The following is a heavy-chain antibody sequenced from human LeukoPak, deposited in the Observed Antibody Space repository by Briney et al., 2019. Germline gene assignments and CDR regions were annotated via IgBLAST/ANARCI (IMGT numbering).Heavy chain of an antibody. CDR1: GFTFSSYA. CDR2: ISYDGSNK. CDR3: ARDAVTIVVVPAAPPPYYFDY. D-gene: IGHD2-2*01. Sequence: LRLSCAASGFTFSSYAMHWVRQAPGKGLEWVAVISYDGSNKYYADSVKGRFTISRDNSKNTLYLQMNSLRAEDTAVYYCARDAVTIVVVPAAPPPYYFDYWGQGTLVTVSS. V-gene: IGHV3-30-3*01. J-gene: IGHJ4*02.